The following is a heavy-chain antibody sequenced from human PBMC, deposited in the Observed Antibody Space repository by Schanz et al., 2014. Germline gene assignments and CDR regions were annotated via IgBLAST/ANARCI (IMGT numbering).Heavy chain of an antibody. Sequence: EVQLLESGGGLVQPGGSLRLSCPASGFAFSSYGMIWLRQAPGKGLEWVSVIGVDGTTTYYADSVKGRFTISRDNSKNTLYLQMNSLRPEDTAVYYCAKYRGYYRVSGSYRELEYWGQGTLVTVSS. D-gene: IGHD3-10*01. CDR1: GFAFSSYG. V-gene: IGHV3-23*01. CDR2: IGVDGTTT. J-gene: IGHJ4*02. CDR3: AKYRGYYRVSGSYRELEY.